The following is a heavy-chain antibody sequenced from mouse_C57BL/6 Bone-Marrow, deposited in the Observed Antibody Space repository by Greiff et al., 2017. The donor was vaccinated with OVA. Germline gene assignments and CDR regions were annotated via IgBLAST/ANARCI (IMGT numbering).Heavy chain of an antibody. CDR3: TTYRY. J-gene: IGHJ2*01. CDR1: GFNIKDDY. Sequence: EVKLVESGAELVRPGASVKLSCTASGFNIKDDYMHWVKERPEQGLEWIGWIDPENGDTEYASKFQGQATITADTSSTTVYLHLSSLTSEDTAVYDCTTYRYWGQGTTLTVSS. V-gene: IGHV14-4*01. CDR2: IDPENGDT.